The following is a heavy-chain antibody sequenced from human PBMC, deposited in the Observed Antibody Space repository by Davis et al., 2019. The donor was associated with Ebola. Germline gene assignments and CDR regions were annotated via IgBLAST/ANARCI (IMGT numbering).Heavy chain of an antibody. D-gene: IGHD6-19*01. CDR3: ARHPGGYSSGWYWNFDL. V-gene: IGHV3-21*01. Sequence: GESLKISCAASGFTFSSYSMNWVRQAPGKGLEWVSSISSSSSYIYYADSVKGRFTISRDNAKNSLYLQMNSLRAEDTAVYYCARHPGGYSSGWYWNFDLWGRGTLVTVSS. J-gene: IGHJ2*01. CDR1: GFTFSSYS. CDR2: ISSSSSYI.